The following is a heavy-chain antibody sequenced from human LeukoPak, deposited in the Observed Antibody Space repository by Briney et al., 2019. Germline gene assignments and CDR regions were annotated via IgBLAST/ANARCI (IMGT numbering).Heavy chain of an antibody. V-gene: IGHV3-23*01. Sequence: GGSLRLSCAVSGFTFSSYAMSWVRQAPRKGLEWVSTISGSGGSTYYADSLKGRFTISRDNSKNTVYLQMNSLRAEETAVYYCAKDRSCINDVWHGDFDYWGQGKLVTVSS. CDR1: GFTFSSYA. J-gene: IGHJ4*02. D-gene: IGHD2-8*01. CDR2: ISGSGGST. CDR3: AKDRSCINDVWHGDFDY.